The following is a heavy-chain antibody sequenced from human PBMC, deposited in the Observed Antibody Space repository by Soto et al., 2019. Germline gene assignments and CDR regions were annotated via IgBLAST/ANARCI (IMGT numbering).Heavy chain of an antibody. Sequence: SETLSLTCTVSGGSISSGGYYWSWIRQHPGKGLEWIGYIYYSGSTYYNPSLKSRVTISVDTSKKQFSLKLSSVTAADTAVYYCARVSLRFNWFDPWGQGTLVTVS. J-gene: IGHJ5*02. CDR3: ARVSLRFNWFDP. CDR2: IYYSGST. V-gene: IGHV4-31*03. D-gene: IGHD5-12*01. CDR1: GGSISSGGYY.